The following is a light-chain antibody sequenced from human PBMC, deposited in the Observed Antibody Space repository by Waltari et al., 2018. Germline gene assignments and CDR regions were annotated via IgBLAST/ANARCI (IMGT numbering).Light chain of an antibody. CDR2: LGS. CDR1: QSLLHSDGKTY. CDR3: MQSLLALWT. J-gene: IGKJ1*01. Sequence: DIVMTQSPLSLSVTPGQPASISCKSSQSLLHSDGKTYLYWYLQKPGQSPQLLFYLGSNRASGVPDRFSASGSGTDFTLKISRVEAEDVGVYYCMQSLLALWTFGQGTKVEIK. V-gene: IGKV2-28*01.